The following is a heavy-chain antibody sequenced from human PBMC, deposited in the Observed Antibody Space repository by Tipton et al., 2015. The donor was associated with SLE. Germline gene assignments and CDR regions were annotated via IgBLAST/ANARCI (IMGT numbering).Heavy chain of an antibody. D-gene: IGHD6-13*01. Sequence: TLSLTCTVSGGSISSSSYYWGWIRQPPGKGLEWIGRIYYSGSTYYSPSLKSRVTISVDTSKNQFSLKLSSVTAADTAVYYCARRVAAASFDPWGQGTLVTVSS. CDR3: ARRVAAASFDP. J-gene: IGHJ5*02. CDR2: IYYSGST. CDR1: GGSISSSSYY. V-gene: IGHV4-39*07.